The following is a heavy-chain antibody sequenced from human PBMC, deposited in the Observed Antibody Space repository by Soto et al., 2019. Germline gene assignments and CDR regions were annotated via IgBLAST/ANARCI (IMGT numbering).Heavy chain of an antibody. CDR3: ARGEGYCSGGSCQDGMDV. J-gene: IGHJ6*02. CDR2: INPSGGST. Sequence: ASVKVSCKASGYTFTIYYMHWVRQAPGQGLEWMGIINPSGGSTSYAQKFQGRVTMTRDTSTSTVYMELSSLRSEDTAVYYCARGEGYCSGGSCQDGMDVWGQGTTVTVSS. V-gene: IGHV1-46*01. CDR1: GYTFTIYY. D-gene: IGHD2-15*01.